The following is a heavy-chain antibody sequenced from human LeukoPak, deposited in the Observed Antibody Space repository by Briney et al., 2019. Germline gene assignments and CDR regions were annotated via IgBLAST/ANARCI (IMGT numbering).Heavy chain of an antibody. Sequence: SGTLSLTCAVSGGSISSNNWWSWVRQSPVKGLEWIGRIYTSGSADYNPSLKSRVTMSVDTSKNQFSLKLSSVTAADTAVYYCARRYSSSWYFDYWGQGTLVTVSS. CDR3: ARRYSSSWYFDY. J-gene: IGHJ4*02. D-gene: IGHD6-13*01. V-gene: IGHV4-4*02. CDR2: IYTSGSA. CDR1: GGSISSNNW.